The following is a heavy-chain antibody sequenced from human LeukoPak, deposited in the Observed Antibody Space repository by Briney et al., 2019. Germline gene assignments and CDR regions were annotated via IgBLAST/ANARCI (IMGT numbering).Heavy chain of an antibody. Sequence: SGGSLRLSCAASGFTFSGYWMHWVRQAPGKGLVWVSRINSDGSVTSSADSVKGRFTISRDNAKNTMYLQMSSLRAEDTAVYYCARTNYMDVWGKGTTVTVSS. J-gene: IGHJ6*03. CDR2: INSDGSVT. CDR3: ARTNYMDV. CDR1: GFTFSGYW. V-gene: IGHV3-74*01.